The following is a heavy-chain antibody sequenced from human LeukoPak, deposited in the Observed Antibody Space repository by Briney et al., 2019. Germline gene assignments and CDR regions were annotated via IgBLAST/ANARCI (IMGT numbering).Heavy chain of an antibody. CDR3: ARNTESSGPSLNNWFDP. D-gene: IGHD3-22*01. CDR1: GYTFTSYG. J-gene: IGHJ5*02. CDR2: ISAYNGNT. Sequence: ASVKVSCXASGYTFTSYGISWVRQAPGRGLEWMGWISAYNGNTNYAQKLQGRVTMTTDTSTSTAYMELRSLRSDDTAVYYCARNTESSGPSLNNWFDPWGQGTLVTVSS. V-gene: IGHV1-18*01.